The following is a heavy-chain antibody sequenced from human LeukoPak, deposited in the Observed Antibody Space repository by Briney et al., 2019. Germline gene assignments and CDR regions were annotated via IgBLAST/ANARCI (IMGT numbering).Heavy chain of an antibody. CDR1: GYTFTSYY. CDR3: ARDSSAGGYSDDAFDI. J-gene: IGHJ3*02. Sequence: ASVKVSCKASGYTFTSYYMHWVRQAPGQGLEWMGIINPSGGSTSYAQKFQGRVTMTRDTSTSTVYMELSSLRSEDTAVYYCARDSSAGGYSDDAFDIWGQGTMVTVSS. CDR2: INPSGGST. V-gene: IGHV1-46*01. D-gene: IGHD5-18*01.